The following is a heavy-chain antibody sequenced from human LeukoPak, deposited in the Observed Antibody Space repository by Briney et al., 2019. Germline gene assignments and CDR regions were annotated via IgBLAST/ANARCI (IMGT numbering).Heavy chain of an antibody. D-gene: IGHD2-2*01. CDR2: ISAYNGNT. CDR1: GYTFTSYG. V-gene: IGHV1-18*01. J-gene: IGHJ6*02. CDR3: ARERYQPYYYGMDV. Sequence: ASVKVSCEASGYTFTSYGISWVRQAPGQGLEWMGWISAYNGNTNFAQKLQGRVTMTTDTSTSTAYMELRSLRSDDTAVYYCARERYQPYYYGMDVWGQGTTVTVSS.